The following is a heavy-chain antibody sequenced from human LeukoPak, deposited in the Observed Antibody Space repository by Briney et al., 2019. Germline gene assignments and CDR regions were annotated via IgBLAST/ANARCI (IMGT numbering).Heavy chain of an antibody. Sequence: GGSLRLSCAASGFSFDDYAMSWVRQAPGPGLEWVSGINWIGCSTGYADSVKGRFTISRDNAENSLYLQMNSLRAADTALYYCARVRVVWDLDDAFDIWGQGTMVTVSS. D-gene: IGHD1-26*01. CDR3: ARVRVVWDLDDAFDI. V-gene: IGHV3-20*04. J-gene: IGHJ3*02. CDR1: GFSFDDYA. CDR2: INWIGCST.